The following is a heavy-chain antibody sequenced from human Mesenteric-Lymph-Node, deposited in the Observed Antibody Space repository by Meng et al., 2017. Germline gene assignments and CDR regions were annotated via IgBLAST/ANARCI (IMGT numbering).Heavy chain of an antibody. Sequence: ASVKVSCKASGYTFTSYYMHWVRQAPGQGLEWMGIVNPSGGSTSYAQKFQGRVTMTSDTSTSTAYMELRSLRSDDTAVYYCARAIAVAAPFDYWGQGTLVTVSS. D-gene: IGHD6-19*01. J-gene: IGHJ4*02. CDR1: GYTFTSYY. CDR3: ARAIAVAAPFDY. V-gene: IGHV1-46*01. CDR2: VNPSGGST.